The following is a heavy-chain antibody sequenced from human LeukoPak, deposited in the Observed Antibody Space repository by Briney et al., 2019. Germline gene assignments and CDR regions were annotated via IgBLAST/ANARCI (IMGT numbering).Heavy chain of an antibody. CDR3: ARQIDPYDAFDI. Sequence: SETLSLTCAVYGGSFSGYYWSWIRQPPGKGLEWIGEINHSGSTNYNPSLKSRVTISVDTSKNQFSLKPSSVTAADTAVYYCARQIDPYDAFDIWGQGTMVTVSS. J-gene: IGHJ3*02. CDR2: INHSGST. CDR1: GGSFSGYY. V-gene: IGHV4-34*01.